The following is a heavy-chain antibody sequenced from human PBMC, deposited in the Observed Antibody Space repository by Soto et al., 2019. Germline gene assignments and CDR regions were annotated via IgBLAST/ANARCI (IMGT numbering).Heavy chain of an antibody. CDR3: ARARTIVVVTAIPPEFDY. CDR1: GYSFTSYW. V-gene: IGHV5-51*01. D-gene: IGHD2-21*02. Sequence: PGEPLKISCKGSGYSFTSYWIGWVRQMPGKGLEWMGIIYPGDSDTRYSPSFQGQVTISADKSISTAYLQWSSLKASDTAMYYCARARTIVVVTAIPPEFDYWGQGTLVTVSS. J-gene: IGHJ4*02. CDR2: IYPGDSDT.